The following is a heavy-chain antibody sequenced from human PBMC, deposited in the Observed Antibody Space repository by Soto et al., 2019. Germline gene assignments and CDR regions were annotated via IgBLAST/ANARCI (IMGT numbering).Heavy chain of an antibody. CDR1: GFSFSAYY. D-gene: IGHD2-2*01. J-gene: IGHJ4*02. CDR2: IRNKAESYTT. Sequence: EVQLVESGGDLVQPGGSLRLSCAASGFSFSAYYMDWVRQAPGKGLEWVGLIRNKAESYTTEYAASVRGRFTISRDDSKNLVXXXXXXXXXXXXXXXXXXXXXXTNLDCWGRGTLVTVSS. CDR3: XXXXXTNLDC. V-gene: IGHV3-72*01.